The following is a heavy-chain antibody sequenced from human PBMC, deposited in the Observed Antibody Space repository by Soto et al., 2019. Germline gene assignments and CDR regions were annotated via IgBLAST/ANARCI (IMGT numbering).Heavy chain of an antibody. V-gene: IGHV4-4*02. J-gene: IGHJ6*02. Sequence: SETLSLTCAVSGGSISSSNWWSWVRQPPGKGLEWIGEIYHSGSTNYNPSLKSRVTISVDKSKNQFSLKLSSVTAADTAVYYCARAWNSITMVPHGLDVWGQGTTVTVSS. CDR2: IYHSGST. CDR1: GGSISSSNW. D-gene: IGHD3-10*01. CDR3: ARAWNSITMVPHGLDV.